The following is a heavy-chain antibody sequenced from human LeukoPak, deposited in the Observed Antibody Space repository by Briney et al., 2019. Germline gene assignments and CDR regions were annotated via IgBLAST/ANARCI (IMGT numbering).Heavy chain of an antibody. D-gene: IGHD1-26*01. CDR3: ARTYSGSSHDAFDI. CDR2: ISAYNGKT. Sequence: GGSVKVSCKASGYTFTRYGISGVRQAPGRGLDWMGWISAYNGKTNYAQKLQGRVTMTTDTYTSTAYMELRSLRSDDTAVYYCARTYSGSSHDAFDIWGQGTMVTVSS. CDR1: GYTFTRYG. V-gene: IGHV1-18*01. J-gene: IGHJ3*02.